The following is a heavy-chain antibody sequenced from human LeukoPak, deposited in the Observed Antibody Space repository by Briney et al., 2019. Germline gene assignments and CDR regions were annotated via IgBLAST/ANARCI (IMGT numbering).Heavy chain of an antibody. D-gene: IGHD1-26*01. V-gene: IGHV1-46*01. CDR2: INPSGGST. J-gene: IGHJ4*02. CDR1: GYTFTSYY. CDR3: AREWELWYYFDY. Sequence: ASVKVSFKASGYTFTSYYMHWVRQAPGQGLEWMGLINPSGGSTSYAQKFQGRVTMTRDTSTSTVYMELSSLRSEDTAVYYCAREWELWYYFDYWGQGTLVTVSS.